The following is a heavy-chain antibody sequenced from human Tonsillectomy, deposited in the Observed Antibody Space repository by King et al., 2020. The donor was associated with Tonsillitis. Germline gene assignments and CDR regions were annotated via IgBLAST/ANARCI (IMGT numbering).Heavy chain of an antibody. V-gene: IGHV3-48*01. CDR3: VRDDNWAFDY. Sequence: AQLVQSGGGLVQPGGSLRLSCAASVFTFSSYPMNWVRQAPGKGLEWVSHIRSGRRPILYADSVKGRFTISRDDGKNSLYLQMNSLRAEDTAVYYCVRDDNWAFDYWGQGTQVTVSS. CDR2: IRSGRRPI. J-gene: IGHJ4*02. CDR1: VFTFSSYP. D-gene: IGHD1-20*01.